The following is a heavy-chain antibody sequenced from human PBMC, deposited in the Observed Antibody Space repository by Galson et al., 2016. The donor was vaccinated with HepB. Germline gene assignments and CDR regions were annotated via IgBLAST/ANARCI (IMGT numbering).Heavy chain of an antibody. Sequence: SLRLSCAASEFTFSDSYMSWIRQAPGKGLEWVSYIGNSDSSIFYADSVKGRFTISRDNAKNSLYLQMNSLRAEDTAVYYCARRRITTGAFDIWGQGTMVTVSS. V-gene: IGHV3-11*01. J-gene: IGHJ3*02. CDR2: IGNSDSSI. CDR3: ARRRITTGAFDI. CDR1: EFTFSDSY. D-gene: IGHD3-3*01.